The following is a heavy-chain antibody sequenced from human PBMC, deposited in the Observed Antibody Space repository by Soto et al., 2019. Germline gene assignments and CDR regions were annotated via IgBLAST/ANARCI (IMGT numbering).Heavy chain of an antibody. D-gene: IGHD2-15*01. J-gene: IGHJ3*02. V-gene: IGHV3-23*01. CDR1: GFTFSSYA. Sequence: EVQLLESGGGLVQPGGSLRLSCAASGFTFSSYAMSWVRQAPGKGLEWVSAISGSGGSTYYADSVKGRFTISRDNSKNTLYLQMNSLRAEDTAVYYCAKEFQGRYCSGGSCYPGGWEAFDIWGQGRMVTVSS. CDR3: AKEFQGRYCSGGSCYPGGWEAFDI. CDR2: ISGSGGST.